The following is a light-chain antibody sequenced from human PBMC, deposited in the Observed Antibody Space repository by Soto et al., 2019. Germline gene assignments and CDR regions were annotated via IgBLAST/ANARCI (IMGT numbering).Light chain of an antibody. Sequence: DIQMTQSPSSLSASVGDRVTITCRASQGISNYVAWYQQRPGKAPKLLIYAASTLQSGVPSRFSGSESGTDLTLTISGLQPEAVATYYCQKYDSAPLFTFGPGTKVEIK. CDR1: QGISNY. CDR2: AAS. CDR3: QKYDSAPLFT. V-gene: IGKV1-27*01. J-gene: IGKJ3*01.